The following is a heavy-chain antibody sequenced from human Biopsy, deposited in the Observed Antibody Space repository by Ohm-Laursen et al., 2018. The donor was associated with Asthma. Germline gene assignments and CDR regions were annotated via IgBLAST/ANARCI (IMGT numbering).Heavy chain of an antibody. CDR1: GFTFSNYG. Sequence: SLRLSCAASGFTFSNYGMHWVRQAPGKGLDWVAVISFDGSNKNYTDSVKGRLTISRDNSRNTLHLQMNSLRAEDTAVYYCAKDVFPGWEVRRGPDDWGQGTLVTVSA. J-gene: IGHJ4*02. CDR2: ISFDGSNK. V-gene: IGHV3-30*18. CDR3: AKDVFPGWEVRRGPDD. D-gene: IGHD1-26*01.